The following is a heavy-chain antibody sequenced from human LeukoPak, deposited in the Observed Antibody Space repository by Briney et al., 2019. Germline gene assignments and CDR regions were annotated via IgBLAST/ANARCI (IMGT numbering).Heavy chain of an antibody. J-gene: IGHJ6*03. D-gene: IGHD3-10*01. CDR1: GYTFTSYD. CDR2: MNPNSGNT. V-gene: IGHV1-8*03. CDR3: ARNYYGSGPPYYYYYYMDV. Sequence: AASVKVSCKASGYTFTSYDINWVRQATGQGLEWVGWMNPNSGNTGYAQKFQGRVTITADESTSTAYMELSSLRSEDTAVYYCARNYYGSGPPYYYYYYMDVWGKGTTVTISS.